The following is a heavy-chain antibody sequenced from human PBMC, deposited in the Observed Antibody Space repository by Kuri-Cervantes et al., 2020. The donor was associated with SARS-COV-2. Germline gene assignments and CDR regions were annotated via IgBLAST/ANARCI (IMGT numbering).Heavy chain of an antibody. CDR3: ARSFSSWYPDY. Sequence: ESLKISCAVSGYSISSGYYWGWIRQPPGKGLEWIGSIYHSGSTYYNPSLKSRVTISVGTSKNQFSLKLSSVTAADTAVYYCARSFSSWYPDYWGQGTLVTVSS. J-gene: IGHJ4*02. CDR2: IYHSGST. V-gene: IGHV4-38-2*01. D-gene: IGHD6-13*01. CDR1: GYSISSGYY.